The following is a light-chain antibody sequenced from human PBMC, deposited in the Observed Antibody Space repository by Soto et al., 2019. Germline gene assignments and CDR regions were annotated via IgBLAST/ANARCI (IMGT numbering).Light chain of an antibody. CDR1: QSVSSNY. CDR2: GAS. CDR3: QQYGSSPYT. J-gene: IGKJ2*01. V-gene: IGKV3-20*01. Sequence: EIVLTQSPGTLSLSPGERATLSCRASQSVSSNYLAWYQQKPGQTTRLLIYGASSRATGIPDRFSGSGSGKDFTLTISRLEPEDFAVYYCQQYGSSPYTFGQGTKLEIK.